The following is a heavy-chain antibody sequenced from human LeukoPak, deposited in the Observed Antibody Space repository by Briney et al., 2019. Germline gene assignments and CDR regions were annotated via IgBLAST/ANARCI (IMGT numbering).Heavy chain of an antibody. J-gene: IGHJ4*02. CDR1: GFTFNNYA. CDR2: ISGSGGST. D-gene: IGHD4-17*01. CDR3: AKAAYGDYFGY. V-gene: IGHV3-23*01. Sequence: GGSLRLSCAASGFTFNNYAMTWVRQAPGKGLEWVSAISGSGGSTYYADSVKGRFTISRDNSKNTLYLQMNSLRAEDTAVYYCAKAAYGDYFGYWGQGTLVTVSS.